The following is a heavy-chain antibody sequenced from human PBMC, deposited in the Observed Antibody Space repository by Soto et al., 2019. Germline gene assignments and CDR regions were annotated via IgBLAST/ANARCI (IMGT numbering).Heavy chain of an antibody. CDR3: ASAGGAYYDILTGYWDDAFDI. D-gene: IGHD3-9*01. CDR1: GFTVSSNY. V-gene: IGHV3-66*01. J-gene: IGHJ3*02. Sequence: EVQLVESGGGLVQPGGSLRLSCAASGFTVSSNYMSWVRQAPGKGLEWVSVIYSGGSTYYADSLKGRFTISRDNSKNTLYLQMNSLRAEDTAVYYCASAGGAYYDILTGYWDDAFDIWGQGTMVTVSS. CDR2: IYSGGST.